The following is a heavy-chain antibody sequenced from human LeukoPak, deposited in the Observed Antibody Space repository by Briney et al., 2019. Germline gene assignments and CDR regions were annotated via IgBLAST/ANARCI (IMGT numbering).Heavy chain of an antibody. CDR3: ARDRIVVVPAAFYYYYGMDV. V-gene: IGHV4-34*01. J-gene: IGHJ6*02. CDR1: GGSFSGYY. D-gene: IGHD2-2*01. CDR2: INHSGST. Sequence: SETLSLTCAVYGGSFSGYYWSWIRQPPAKGLEWIGEINHSGSTNYNPSLKSRVTISVDTSKNQFSLKLSSVTAADTAVYYCARDRIVVVPAAFYYYYGMDVWGQGTTVTVSS.